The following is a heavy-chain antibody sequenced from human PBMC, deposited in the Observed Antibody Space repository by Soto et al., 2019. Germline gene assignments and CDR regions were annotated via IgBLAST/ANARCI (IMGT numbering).Heavy chain of an antibody. V-gene: IGHV1-46*01. J-gene: IGHJ4*02. CDR1: GYTFTSYY. Sequence: QVSLVQSGAEVKKPGASVKVSCKASGYTFTSYYVHWVRQAPGQGLEWMGIINPSGATTTYAQNFRGRVGRTRDKSTSTVYRELRSLRSEDTAVYYCARRDCFSSSCYFKYWGQGALVTVSS. CDR2: INPSGATT. D-gene: IGHD2-2*01. CDR3: ARRDCFSSSCYFKY.